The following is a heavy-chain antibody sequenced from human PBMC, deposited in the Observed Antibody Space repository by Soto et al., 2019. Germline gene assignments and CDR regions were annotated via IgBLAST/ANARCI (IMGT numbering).Heavy chain of an antibody. D-gene: IGHD2-15*01. V-gene: IGHV3-11*01. CDR3: AREAGAGAQILEIGWFDP. J-gene: IGHJ5*02. CDR2: ISSSGSTI. CDR1: GFTFSDYY. Sequence: PGGSLRLSCAASGFTFSDYYMSWIRQAPGKGLEWVSYISSSGSTIYYADSVKGRFTISRDNAKNSLYLQMNSLRAEDTAVYYCAREAGAGAQILEIGWFDPWGQGTPVTVSS.